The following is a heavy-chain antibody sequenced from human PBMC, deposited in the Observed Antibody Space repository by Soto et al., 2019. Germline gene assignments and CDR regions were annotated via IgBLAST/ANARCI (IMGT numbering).Heavy chain of an antibody. CDR2: ISPYNGTT. CDR3: ARDGERDTGLNFYYYLHGMDA. D-gene: IGHD1-1*01. Sequence: ASVKVSCKASGYTFTTYGISWVRQAPGQGLEWMGWISPYNGTTKYAEKFQGEMTLTTDTATSTAYMDLRSLRSDDTAVYYCARDGERDTGLNFYYYLHGMDAWGQGTRVTVSS. J-gene: IGHJ6*02. V-gene: IGHV1-18*04. CDR1: GYTFTTYG.